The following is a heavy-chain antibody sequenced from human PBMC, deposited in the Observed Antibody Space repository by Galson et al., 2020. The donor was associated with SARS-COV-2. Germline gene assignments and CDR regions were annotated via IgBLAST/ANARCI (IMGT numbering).Heavy chain of an antibody. J-gene: IGHJ6*02. D-gene: IGHD3-9*01. CDR1: GYTFTSYD. CDR3: ARGNGLSDILTGYYLAIDAYYYYYGMDV. V-gene: IGHV1-8*01. Sequence: GESLKISCKASGYTFTSYDINWVRQATGQGLEWMGWMNPNSGNTGYAQKFQGRVTMTRNTSISTAYMELSSLRSEDTAVYYCARGNGLSDILTGYYLAIDAYYYYYGMDVWGQGTTVTVSS. CDR2: MNPNSGNT.